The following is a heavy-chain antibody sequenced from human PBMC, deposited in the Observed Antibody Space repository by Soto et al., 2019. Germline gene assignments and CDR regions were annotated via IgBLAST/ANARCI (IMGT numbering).Heavy chain of an antibody. CDR1: GFMFTTYG. V-gene: IGHV1-18*01. CDR3: ARTGGGMAARPLDY. CDR2: ISAYNGDK. J-gene: IGHJ4*02. Sequence: QVHLVQSGGEVKKPGASVEVSCKTSGFMFTTYGFTWVRQAPGQGLEWMAWISAYNGDKKYAQQFQGRVTMTTDTSTNSVSMELPNLRSDDTAIYYCARTGGGMAARPLDYWGQGTLVTVSS. D-gene: IGHD6-6*01.